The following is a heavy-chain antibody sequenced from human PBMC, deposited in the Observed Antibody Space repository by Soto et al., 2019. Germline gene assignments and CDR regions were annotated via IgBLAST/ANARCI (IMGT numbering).Heavy chain of an antibody. Sequence: PGGSLRLSCVSSGFTFSSYSMNWVRRSPTKGLEWVSSISGGGSFSFFPDSLKGRFTISRDNARNSVTLEMNNLRVEDTATYYCARGLRDYGDCDYWGQGAQVTVSS. V-gene: IGHV3-21*01. CDR1: GFTFSSYS. CDR3: ARGLRDYGDCDY. J-gene: IGHJ4*02. CDR2: ISGGGSFS. D-gene: IGHD4-17*01.